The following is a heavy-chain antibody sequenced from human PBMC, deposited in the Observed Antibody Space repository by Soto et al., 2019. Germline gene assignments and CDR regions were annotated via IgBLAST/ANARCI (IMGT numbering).Heavy chain of an antibody. V-gene: IGHV4-28*01. CDR1: GYSLSSSNW. J-gene: IGHJ3*02. CDR3: ARKNGVLDAFDI. Sequence: SETLSVTCAVAGYSLSSSNWWGWIRQPPGKGLEWIGYIYYSGSTYYNPSLKSRVTMSVDTSKNQFSLKLSSVTAVDTAVYYCARKNGVLDAFDIWGRGTMVTVSS. CDR2: IYYSGST. D-gene: IGHD4-17*01.